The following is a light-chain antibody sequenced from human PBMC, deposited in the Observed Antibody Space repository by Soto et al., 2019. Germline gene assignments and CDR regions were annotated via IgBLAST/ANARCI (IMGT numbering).Light chain of an antibody. Sequence: EIVLTQSPGTLSLSPGERATLTCRASQSVSSSYLAWYQQRPGQAPRLLIYDASRRATDIPDRFSGSGSGTDFTLTISSLEPEDFAVYSCQQYGSSPLTFGGGTKLAIK. J-gene: IGKJ4*01. V-gene: IGKV3-20*01. CDR2: DAS. CDR1: QSVSSSY. CDR3: QQYGSSPLT.